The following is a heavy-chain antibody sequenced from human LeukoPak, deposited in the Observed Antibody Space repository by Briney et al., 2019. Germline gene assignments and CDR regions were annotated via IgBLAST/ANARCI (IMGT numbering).Heavy chain of an antibody. CDR1: GGSISSSNW. V-gene: IGHV4-4*02. CDR2: IYHSGST. D-gene: IGHD3-22*01. J-gene: IGHJ4*02. Sequence: SETLSLTCAVSGGSISSSNWWSWVRQPPGKGLEWIGEIYHSGSTNYNPSLKSRVTISVDKSKNQFSLKLNSMTDADTAVYYCARHEDLNYYDSSGFNYWGQGTLVSVSS. CDR3: ARHEDLNYYDSSGFNY.